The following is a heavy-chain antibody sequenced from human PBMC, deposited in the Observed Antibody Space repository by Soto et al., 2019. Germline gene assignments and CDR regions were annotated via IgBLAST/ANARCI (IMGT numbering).Heavy chain of an antibody. CDR2: IYYSGST. CDR3: ARGHYYDSSGRFDY. Sequence: SETLSLTCTVSGGSISSYYWSWIRQPPGKGLEWIGYIYYSGSTNYNPSLKSRVTISVDTSKNQFSLKLSSVTAADTAVYYCARGHYYDSSGRFDYWGQGTLVTVSS. V-gene: IGHV4-59*01. J-gene: IGHJ4*02. CDR1: GGSISSYY. D-gene: IGHD3-22*01.